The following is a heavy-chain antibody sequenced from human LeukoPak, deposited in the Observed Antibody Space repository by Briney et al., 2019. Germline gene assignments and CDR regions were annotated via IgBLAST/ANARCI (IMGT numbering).Heavy chain of an antibody. V-gene: IGHV7-4-1*02. CDR3: ARDQDRGYDFSFDY. Sequence: ASVKVSCKASGYTFTDYYMYWVRQAPGQGLEWMGWINTNTGDPTYAQGFTGRFVFSLDTSVNTAYLQISSLKAEDTAVYYCARDQDRGYDFSFDYWGQGSLVTVSS. D-gene: IGHD5-12*01. J-gene: IGHJ4*02. CDR2: INTNTGDP. CDR1: GYTFTDYY.